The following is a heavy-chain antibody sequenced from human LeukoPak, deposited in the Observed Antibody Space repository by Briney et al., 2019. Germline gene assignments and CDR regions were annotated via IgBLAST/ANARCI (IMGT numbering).Heavy chain of an antibody. V-gene: IGHV3-30*18. D-gene: IGHD4-17*01. CDR2: ISYDGSNK. CDR1: GFTFSSYG. J-gene: IGHJ4*02. Sequence: PGRSLRLSCAASGFTFSSYGMHWVRQAPGKGLEWVAVISYDGSNKYYADSVKGRFTISRDNSKNTLYLQMNSLRAEDTAVYYCAKDLPLDYGDTPGGQGTLVTVSS. CDR3: AKDLPLDYGDTP.